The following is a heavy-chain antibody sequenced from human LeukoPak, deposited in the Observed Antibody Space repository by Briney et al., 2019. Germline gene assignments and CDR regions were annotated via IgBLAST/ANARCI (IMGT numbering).Heavy chain of an antibody. CDR3: ATVSRDGFDHNWYDL. J-gene: IGHJ5*02. Sequence: LSLTCAVYGGSFSGYYWSWIRQAPGKGLEWVSYMRGVGSTIHYADSVKGRFTISRDDAKNSLYLQMNRLRDEDTAFYYCATVSRDGFDHNWYDLWGQGTLVTVSS. CDR2: MRGVGSTI. D-gene: IGHD5-24*01. V-gene: IGHV3-11*04. CDR1: GGSFSGYY.